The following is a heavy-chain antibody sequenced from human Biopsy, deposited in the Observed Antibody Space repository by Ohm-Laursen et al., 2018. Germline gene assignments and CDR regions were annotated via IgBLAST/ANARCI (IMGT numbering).Heavy chain of an antibody. CDR1: GGSISSGGSY. J-gene: IGHJ6*02. D-gene: IGHD4-11*01. V-gene: IGHV4-61*08. CDR3: ARDSGILNYGNFKYYHYYGMDV. CDR2: IYYSVMT. Sequence: SDTLSLTCTASGGSISSGGSYRSWIRQPPGKGLEWIGHIYYSVMTNYNPSLQSRVSISVDTSRNQVSLTLSSVTAADTAVYYCARDSGILNYGNFKYYHYYGMDVWGQGTKVTVSS.